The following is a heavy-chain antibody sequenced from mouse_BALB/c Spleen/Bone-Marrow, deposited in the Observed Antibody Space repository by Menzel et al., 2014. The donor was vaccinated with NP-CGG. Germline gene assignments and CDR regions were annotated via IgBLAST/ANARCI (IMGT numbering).Heavy chain of an antibody. CDR2: IDPYNGGT. CDR3: ASYGSSYGAMDY. J-gene: IGHJ4*01. CDR1: GYAFTSYN. V-gene: IGHV1S135*01. Sequence: VQLQQSGPELVKPGASVKVSRKASGYAFTSYNMYWVKQSHGKSLEWIGYIDPYNGGTSYNQKFKGKATLTVDKSSSTAYMHLNSLTSEDSAVYYCASYGSSYGAMDYWGQGTSITVPS. D-gene: IGHD1-1*01.